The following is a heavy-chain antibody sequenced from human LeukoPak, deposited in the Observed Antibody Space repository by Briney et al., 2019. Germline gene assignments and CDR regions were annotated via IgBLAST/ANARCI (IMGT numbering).Heavy chain of an antibody. Sequence: KSGGSLRLSCAASGFTFSSYSMNWVRQAPGKGLEWVSSISSSSSYIYYADSVKGRFTISRDNAKNSLYLQMNSLRAEDTAVYYCARDRREDGHIVVVVAATQSYYFDYWGQGTLVTVSS. V-gene: IGHV3-21*01. D-gene: IGHD2-15*01. CDR2: ISSSSSYI. J-gene: IGHJ4*02. CDR3: ARDRREDGHIVVVVAATQSYYFDY. CDR1: GFTFSSYS.